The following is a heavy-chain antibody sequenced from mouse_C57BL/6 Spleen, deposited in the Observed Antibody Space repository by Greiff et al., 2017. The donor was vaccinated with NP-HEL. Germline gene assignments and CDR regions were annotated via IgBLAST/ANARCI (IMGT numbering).Heavy chain of an antibody. Sequence: QVQLQQPGAELVRPGSSVKLSCKASGYTFTSYWMHWVKQRPIQGLEWIGNIDPSDSETHYNQKFKDKATLTVDKSSSTAYMQLSSLPSEDSAVYYCAREGYSNHYFDYWGQGTTLTVSS. CDR2: IDPSDSET. CDR3: AREGYSNHYFDY. V-gene: IGHV1-52*01. D-gene: IGHD2-5*01. CDR1: GYTFTSYW. J-gene: IGHJ2*01.